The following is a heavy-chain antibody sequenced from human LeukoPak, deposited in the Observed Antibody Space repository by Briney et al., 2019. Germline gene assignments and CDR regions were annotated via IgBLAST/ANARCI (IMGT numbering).Heavy chain of an antibody. J-gene: IGHJ3*02. CDR2: INPSSGGT. CDR1: GYTFTDYY. D-gene: IGHD1-14*01. CDR3: ARAPDGGTFDI. Sequence: GASVKVSCKASGYTFTDYYIHWVRQAPGQGLEWMGWINPSSGGTSCAQKFQGRVTMTRDTSISTAYMELSRLRSDDTAMYYCARAPDGGTFDIWGQGTMVTVSS. V-gene: IGHV1-2*02.